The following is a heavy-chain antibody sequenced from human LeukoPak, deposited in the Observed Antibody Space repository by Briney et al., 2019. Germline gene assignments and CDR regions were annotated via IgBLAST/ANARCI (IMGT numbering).Heavy chain of an antibody. J-gene: IGHJ6*02. CDR2: VNGDGSSS. CDR3: TRNPGMDV. Sequence: GGSLRLSCAASGFTFSTYWMHWVRQAPGKGLVWVPRVNGDGSSSTYADSVKGRFTISRDNAKNTLYLQMNSLRTEDTAVYYCTRNPGMDVWGQGTTVTVS. V-gene: IGHV3-74*01. CDR1: GFTFSTYW.